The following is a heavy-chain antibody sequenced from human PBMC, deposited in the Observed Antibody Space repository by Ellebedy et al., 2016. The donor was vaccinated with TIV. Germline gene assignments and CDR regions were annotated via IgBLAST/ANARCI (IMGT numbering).Heavy chain of an antibody. Sequence: MPSETLSLTCAVYGGSFSGYYWSWIRQPPGKGLAWIGEINHSGSTNYNPSLKSRVTISVDTSKNQFSLKLSSVTAADTAVYYCARDRQAVAGIGYWGQGTLVTVSS. CDR2: INHSGST. V-gene: IGHV4-34*01. J-gene: IGHJ4*02. CDR1: GGSFSGYY. D-gene: IGHD6-19*01. CDR3: ARDRQAVAGIGY.